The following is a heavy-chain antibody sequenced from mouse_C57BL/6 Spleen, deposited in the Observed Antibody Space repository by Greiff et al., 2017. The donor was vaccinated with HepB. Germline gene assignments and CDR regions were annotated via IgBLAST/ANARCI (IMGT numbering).Heavy chain of an antibody. D-gene: IGHD4-1*01. J-gene: IGHJ4*01. V-gene: IGHV2-5*01. Sequence: VMLVESGPGLVQPSQSLSITCTVSGFSLTSYGVHWVRQSPGKGLEWLGVIWRGGSTDYNAAFMSRLSITKDNSKSQVFFKMNSLQADDTAIYYCAHQRLTGPDYYAMDYWGQGTSVTVSS. CDR2: IWRGGST. CDR1: GFSLTSYG. CDR3: AHQRLTGPDYYAMDY.